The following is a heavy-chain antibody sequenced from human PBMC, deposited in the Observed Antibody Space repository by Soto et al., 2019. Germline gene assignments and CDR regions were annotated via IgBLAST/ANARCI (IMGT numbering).Heavy chain of an antibody. CDR2: ISNDGSNK. Sequence: PGGSLRLSCAASGFSFSTYGMHWVRQAPGKGLEWVAFISNDGSNKYHADSVKGRFSISRDNSKKTLYLQMNSLRPEDTAVYYCAREMATTLSLDAFDIWGQGTMVTVSS. J-gene: IGHJ3*02. CDR1: GFSFSTYG. V-gene: IGHV3-30*03. D-gene: IGHD5-12*01. CDR3: AREMATTLSLDAFDI.